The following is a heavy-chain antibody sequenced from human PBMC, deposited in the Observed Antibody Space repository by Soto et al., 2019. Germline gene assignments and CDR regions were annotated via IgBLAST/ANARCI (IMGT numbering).Heavy chain of an antibody. V-gene: IGHV2-26*01. CDR2: IFSNDEK. Sequence: QVTLKESGPVLVKPTETLTLTCTVSGFSLSNARMGVSWIRQPPGKALEWLAHIFSNDEKSYSTSLKSRLTISKDTSKSQVVLTMTHMDPVDTATYYCAREGYCSGGSCVVGGWFDPWGQGTLVTVSS. CDR1: GFSLSNARMG. J-gene: IGHJ5*02. D-gene: IGHD2-15*01. CDR3: AREGYCSGGSCVVGGWFDP.